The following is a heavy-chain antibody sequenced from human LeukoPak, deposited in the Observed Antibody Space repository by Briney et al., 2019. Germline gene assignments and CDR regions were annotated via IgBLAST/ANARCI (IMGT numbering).Heavy chain of an antibody. J-gene: IGHJ6*02. D-gene: IGHD1-26*01. V-gene: IGHV3-30*02. CDR3: ARPSGPYYYGLDV. Sequence: GGSLRLSCAASGFTFSSYGMHWVRQAPGKGLEWVAFIRYDGSNKYYADSVKGRFTISRDNSKNTLYLQMNSLRAEDTAVYYCARPSGPYYYGLDVWGQGTTVTVSS. CDR1: GFTFSSYG. CDR2: IRYDGSNK.